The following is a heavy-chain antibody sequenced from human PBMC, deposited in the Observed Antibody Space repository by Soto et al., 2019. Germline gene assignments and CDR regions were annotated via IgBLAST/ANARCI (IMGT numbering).Heavy chain of an antibody. D-gene: IGHD6-13*01. Sequence: SETLSLTCTVSGGSISSYYWSWIRQPPGKGLEWIGYIYYSGSTNYNPSLKSRVTISVDTSKNQFSLKLSSVAAADTAVYYCARNRIAAAGTGFDPWGQGTLVTVSS. V-gene: IGHV4-59*01. CDR1: GGSISSYY. CDR2: IYYSGST. J-gene: IGHJ5*02. CDR3: ARNRIAAAGTGFDP.